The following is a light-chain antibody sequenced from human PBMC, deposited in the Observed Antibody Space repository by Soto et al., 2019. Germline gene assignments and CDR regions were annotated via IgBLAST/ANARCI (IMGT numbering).Light chain of an antibody. V-gene: IGKV4-1*01. J-gene: IGKJ1*01. CDR3: QQYYSTPRT. CDR2: WAS. Sequence: DIVMTQSPDSLAVSLGERATINCKSSQSVLYSSNNKNYLXWYQQKPGQPPKLLIYWASTRESGVPXXXXXXXXXXXXXXTISSLQAEDVAVYYCQQYYSTPRTFGQGTKVEIK. CDR1: QSVLYSSNNKNY.